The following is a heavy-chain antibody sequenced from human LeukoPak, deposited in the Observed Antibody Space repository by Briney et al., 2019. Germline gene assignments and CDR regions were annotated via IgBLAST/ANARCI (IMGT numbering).Heavy chain of an antibody. CDR3: ASGMIEFDY. J-gene: IGHJ4*02. Sequence: PGGSLRLSCAVSGFTFSSYWMSWVRLAPGKGLEWVANIKEDGGEMYYVDSVKGRFIISRDNAKNSIYLQMNILRVEDTAVYYCASGMIEFDYWGQGTLVTVSS. V-gene: IGHV3-7*01. D-gene: IGHD1-14*01. CDR2: IKEDGGEM. CDR1: GFTFSSYW.